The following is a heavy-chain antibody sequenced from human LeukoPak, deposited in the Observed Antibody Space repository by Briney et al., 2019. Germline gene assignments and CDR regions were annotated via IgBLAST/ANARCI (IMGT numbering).Heavy chain of an antibody. CDR2: IYTSGST. J-gene: IGHJ6*03. D-gene: IGHD3-16*01. V-gene: IGHV4-4*07. Sequence: PSETLSLTCTVSGGSISSYYWSWIRQPAGKGLEWIGRIYTSGSTNYNPSLKSRVTISVDTSKNQFSLKLSSVTAADTAVYYCARATEGDRDYYYYYMDVWGKGTTVTVSS. CDR1: GGSISSYY. CDR3: ARATEGDRDYYYYYMDV.